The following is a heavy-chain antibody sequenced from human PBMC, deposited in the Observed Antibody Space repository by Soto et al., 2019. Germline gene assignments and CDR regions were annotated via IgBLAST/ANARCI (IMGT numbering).Heavy chain of an antibody. J-gene: IGHJ4*02. CDR3: ARDGRSSSSSGWYYFDY. D-gene: IGHD6-19*01. CDR2: INPSGGST. V-gene: IGHV1-46*01. Sequence: QVQLVQSGAEVKKPGASVKVSCKASGYTFTSYYMHWVRQAPGQGREWMGIINPSGGSTSYAQKFQGRVTMTRDTSTSTVSMELSSLRSEDTAVYYCARDGRSSSSSGWYYFDYWGQGTLVTVSS. CDR1: GYTFTSYY.